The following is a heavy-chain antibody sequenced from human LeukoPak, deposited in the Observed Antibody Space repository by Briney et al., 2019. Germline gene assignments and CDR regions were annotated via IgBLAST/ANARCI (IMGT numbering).Heavy chain of an antibody. J-gene: IGHJ6*02. CDR1: GFTFSSYG. CDR3: ARAYYYGSGGDYGMDV. D-gene: IGHD3-10*01. V-gene: IGHV3-21*01. CDR2: ISSSSSYI. Sequence: GGSLRLSCAASGFTFSSYGMNWVRQAPGKGLEWVSSISSSSSYIYYADSVKGRFTISRDNAKNSLYLQMNSLRAEDTAVYYCARAYYYGSGGDYGMDVWGQGTTVTVSS.